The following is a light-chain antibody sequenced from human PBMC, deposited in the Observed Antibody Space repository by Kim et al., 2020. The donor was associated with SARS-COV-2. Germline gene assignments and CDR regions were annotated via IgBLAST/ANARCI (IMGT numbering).Light chain of an antibody. J-gene: IGLJ2*01. Sequence: AMGQTVKITCQGDSIRRHDASWEQQKSGQAPILVIYDRDNRPSGIPDRFTGSSAGNTASLTITGAQAEEEADDYGNSRDGSGNDVVFGGGTQLTVL. CDR1: SIRRHD. CDR3: NSRDGSGNDVV. CDR2: DRD. V-gene: IGLV3-19*01.